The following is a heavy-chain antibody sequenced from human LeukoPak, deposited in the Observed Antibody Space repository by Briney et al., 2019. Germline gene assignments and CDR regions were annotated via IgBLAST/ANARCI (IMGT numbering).Heavy chain of an antibody. CDR1: GGSFSGYY. J-gene: IGHJ5*02. CDR2: INHSGST. D-gene: IGHD5-18*01. CDR3: ARGQSGYSYGYSNWFDP. Sequence: SETLSLTCAVYGGSFSGYYWSWIRQPPGKGLEWIGEINHSGSTNYNPSLKSRVTISVDTSKNQFSLKLSSVTAADTAVYYCARGQSGYSYGYSNWFDPWGQGTLVTVSS. V-gene: IGHV4-34*01.